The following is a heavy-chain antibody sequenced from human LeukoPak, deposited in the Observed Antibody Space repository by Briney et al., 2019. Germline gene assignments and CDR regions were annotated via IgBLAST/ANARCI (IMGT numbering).Heavy chain of an antibody. CDR2: ISSSSCYI. V-gene: IGHV3-21*01. Sequence: GGSLRLSCAASGFTFSSYSMNWVRQAPGKGLEWVSSISSSSCYIYYADSVKGRFTISRDNAKNSLYLQMNSLRAEDTAVYYCASRGGYCSSTSCQGYYFDYWGQGTLVTVSS. D-gene: IGHD2-2*01. J-gene: IGHJ4*02. CDR1: GFTFSSYS. CDR3: ASRGGYCSSTSCQGYYFDY.